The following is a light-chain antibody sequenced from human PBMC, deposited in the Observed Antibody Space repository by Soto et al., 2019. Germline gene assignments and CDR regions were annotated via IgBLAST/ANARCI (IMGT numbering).Light chain of an antibody. V-gene: IGLV3-21*04. Sequence: SYELTQPPSVSVAPVKTTTITCGGNNIGDKRVHWYRQKSGQAPVLLISYDSDRPSGIPERFSGSNSGNTATLTISRVEAGDEADYYCQVWDIMTDNYVFGGGTKLTVL. CDR3: QVWDIMTDNYV. CDR2: YDS. J-gene: IGLJ1*01. CDR1: NIGDKR.